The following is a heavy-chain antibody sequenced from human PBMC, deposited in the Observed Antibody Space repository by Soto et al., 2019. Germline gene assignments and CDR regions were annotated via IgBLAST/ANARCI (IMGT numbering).Heavy chain of an antibody. Sequence: VASVKVSCKASGGTFSSYAISWVRQAPGQGLEWMGGIIPIFGTANYAQKFQGRVTITADESTSTAYMELSSLRSEDTAVYYCAREGAGYCSSTRCERQRYGMDVWGQGTTVTVSS. V-gene: IGHV1-69*13. D-gene: IGHD2-2*03. CDR1: GGTFSSYA. J-gene: IGHJ6*02. CDR2: IIPIFGTA. CDR3: AREGAGYCSSTRCERQRYGMDV.